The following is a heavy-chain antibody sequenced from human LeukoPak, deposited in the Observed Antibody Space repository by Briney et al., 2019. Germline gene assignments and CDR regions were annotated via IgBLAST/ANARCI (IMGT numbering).Heavy chain of an antibody. J-gene: IGHJ4*02. V-gene: IGHV4-39*01. CDR1: GGSISGSSYY. Sequence: SETLSLTCTVSGGSISGSSYYWGWIRQPPGKGLAWIGSIYYSGSTYYNPSLKSRVTISVDTSKNQFSLKLSSVTAADTAVYYCARGEKVLDYFEYWGQGTLVTVSS. CDR2: IYYSGST. CDR3: ARGEKVLDYFEY. D-gene: IGHD3-16*01.